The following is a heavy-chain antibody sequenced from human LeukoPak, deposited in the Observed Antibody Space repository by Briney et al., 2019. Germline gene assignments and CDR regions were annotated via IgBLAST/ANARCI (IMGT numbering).Heavy chain of an antibody. CDR1: GFIVSSNH. J-gene: IGHJ5*02. Sequence: GGSLRLSCAVSGFIVSSNHMNWVRQASGKGLEWVSVIYSGGYSGGGPFYADSVKGRFTTSSDSSENTLFLQMNSLRAEDTAVYYCARDVYGDGYNSWGLGILVTVSS. D-gene: IGHD5-24*01. V-gene: IGHV3-66*01. CDR2: IYSGGYSGGGP. CDR3: ARDVYGDGYNS.